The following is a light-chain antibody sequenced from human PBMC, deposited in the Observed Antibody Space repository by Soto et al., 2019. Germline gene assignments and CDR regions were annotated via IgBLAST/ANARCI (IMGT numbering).Light chain of an antibody. V-gene: IGKV3-11*01. CDR3: QQRDNWPLT. CDR2: DAS. J-gene: IGKJ1*01. CDR1: QSVRRN. Sequence: ETVLTQSPATLSLSPGERATLSCRASQSVRRNLAWYQHRPGQAPRLLIYDASNRATGIPGRFSGSGSGTDFTLTISNLDPEDFAVYSCQQRDNWPLTFGQGAKVEIK.